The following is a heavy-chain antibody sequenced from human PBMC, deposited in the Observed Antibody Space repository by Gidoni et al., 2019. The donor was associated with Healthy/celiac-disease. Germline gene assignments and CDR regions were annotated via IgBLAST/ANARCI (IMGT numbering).Heavy chain of an antibody. Sequence: EVQLVESGGVVVHPGGSLRISCAASGFTFADYTMHWVRQAPGKGLEWVSLISGDGGSTYYAYSVNGRFTISRDNSKNSLYLQMNSLRTEDTALYYCAKDRGYCGGDCYNFDYWGQGTLVTVSS. D-gene: IGHD2-21*01. CDR1: GFTFADYT. CDR2: ISGDGGST. J-gene: IGHJ4*02. CDR3: AKDRGYCGGDCYNFDY. V-gene: IGHV3-43*01.